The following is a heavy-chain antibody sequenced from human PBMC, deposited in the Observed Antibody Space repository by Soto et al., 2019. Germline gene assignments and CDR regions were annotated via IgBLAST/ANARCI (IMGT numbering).Heavy chain of an antibody. D-gene: IGHD4-17*01. CDR1: GFTFSSYA. CDR2: ISYDGSNK. J-gene: IGHJ4*02. CDR3: ARVGRLHYFDY. V-gene: IGHV3-30-3*01. Sequence: QVPLVESGGGVVQPGRSLRLSCAASGFTFSSYAMHWVRQAPGKGLEWVAVISYDGSNKYYADSVKGRFTSSRDNTKNTLFLQMNSLRAEDTAVYYCARVGRLHYFDYWGQGTLVTVSS.